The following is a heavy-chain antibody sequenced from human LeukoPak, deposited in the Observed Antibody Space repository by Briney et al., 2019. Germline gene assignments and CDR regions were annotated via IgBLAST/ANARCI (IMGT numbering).Heavy chain of an antibody. CDR2: ISGSGGST. CDR1: GFTFSSYA. J-gene: IGHJ4*02. V-gene: IGHV3-23*01. Sequence: QAGGSLRLSCAASGFTFSSYAMSWVRQAPGKGLEWVSAISGSGGSTYYADSVKGRFTISRDNSKNTLYLQMNSLRAEDTAVYYCAKAVLAPRAFDYWGQGTLVTVSS. CDR3: AKAVLAPRAFDY.